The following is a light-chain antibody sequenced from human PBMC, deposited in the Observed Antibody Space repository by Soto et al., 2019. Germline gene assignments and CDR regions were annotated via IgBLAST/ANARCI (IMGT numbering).Light chain of an antibody. J-gene: IGKJ1*01. CDR3: QQRSVWPRT. CDR1: QSISSS. CDR2: DAS. V-gene: IGKV3-11*01. Sequence: EIVLTQSPATLSLSPGERATLSCRASQSISSSLAWYQQKPGQAPRPLIYDASARATSFPARFSGSGSGTDFTLTIGSLEHEDVAVYCCQQRSVWPRTFCQGTKVQI.